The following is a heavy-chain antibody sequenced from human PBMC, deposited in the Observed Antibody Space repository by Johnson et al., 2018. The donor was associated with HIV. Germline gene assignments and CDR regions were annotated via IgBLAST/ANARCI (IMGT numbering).Heavy chain of an antibody. J-gene: IGHJ3*02. CDR2: ISYDVGSK. D-gene: IGHD5-18*01. CDR1: GFTFRSYG. V-gene: IGHV3-30*03. CDR3: ARLPSGYSRDDLDI. Sequence: QMQLVESGGGVVQPGRSLRLSCAASGFTFRSYGMHWVRQAPGKGLEWVAVISYDVGSKYYADSVKGRFTVSRDNSKNTLYLQINSLRPEDTAVYYCARLPSGYSRDDLDIWGQGTMVTVSS.